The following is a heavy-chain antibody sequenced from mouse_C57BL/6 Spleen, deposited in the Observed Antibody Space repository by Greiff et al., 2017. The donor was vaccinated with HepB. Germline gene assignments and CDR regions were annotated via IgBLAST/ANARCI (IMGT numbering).Heavy chain of an antibody. CDR2: INPYNGDT. CDR3: ARGYDYDGDFDY. CDR1: GYSFTGYF. Sequence: EVQLQQSGPELVKPGASVKISCKASGYSFTGYFMNWVMQSHGKSLQWIGRINPYNGDTFYNQKFKGKATLTVDKSSSTAHMELRSLTSEDSAVYYCARGYDYDGDFDYWGQGTTLTVSS. J-gene: IGHJ2*01. V-gene: IGHV1-20*01. D-gene: IGHD2-4*01.